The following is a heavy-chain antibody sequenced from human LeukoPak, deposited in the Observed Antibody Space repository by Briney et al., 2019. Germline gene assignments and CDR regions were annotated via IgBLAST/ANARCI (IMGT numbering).Heavy chain of an antibody. D-gene: IGHD3-10*01. CDR2: INHSGST. CDR1: GGSFSGYY. Sequence: PSETLSLTCAVSGGSFSGYYWSWIRQPPGKGLEWIGEINHSGSTNYNPSLKSRVTMSVDTSKNQFSLKLSSVTAADTAVYYCARGGTLWFGELLSPWGQGTLVTVSS. J-gene: IGHJ5*02. V-gene: IGHV4-34*01. CDR3: ARGGTLWFGELLSP.